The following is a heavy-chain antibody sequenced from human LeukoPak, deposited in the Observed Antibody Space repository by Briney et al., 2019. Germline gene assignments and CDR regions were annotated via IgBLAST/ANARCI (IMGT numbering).Heavy chain of an antibody. V-gene: IGHV3-23*01. D-gene: IGHD6-19*01. CDR3: AKGPRAVAGNNWFDP. CDR2: ISGSGGST. Sequence: PGGSLRLSCAASGFTFSSYAMSWVRQTPGKGLEWVSAISGSGGSTYYADSVKGQFTISRDNSKNTLYLQMISLRAEDTALYYCAKGPRAVAGNNWFDPWGQGTLVTVSS. CDR1: GFTFSSYA. J-gene: IGHJ5*02.